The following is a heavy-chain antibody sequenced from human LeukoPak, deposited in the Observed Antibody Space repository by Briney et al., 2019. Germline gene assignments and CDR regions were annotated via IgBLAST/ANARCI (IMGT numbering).Heavy chain of an antibody. CDR2: MSSSGSTI. V-gene: IGHV3-48*04. D-gene: IGHD5-18*01. J-gene: IGHJ6*03. CDR1: GFTFSSYS. Sequence: GGSLRLSCAASGFTFSSYSMNWVRQAPGKGLEWVSYMSSSGSTIYYADSVKGRFTISRDNAKNSLYLQMNSLRADDTAVYYCARMNTAMVNGLNYYYYMDVWGKGTTVTISS. CDR3: ARMNTAMVNGLNYYYYMDV.